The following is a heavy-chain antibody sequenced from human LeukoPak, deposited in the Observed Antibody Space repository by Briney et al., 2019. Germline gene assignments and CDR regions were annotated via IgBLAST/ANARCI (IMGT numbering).Heavy chain of an antibody. J-gene: IGHJ4*02. CDR2: ISWNSGSI. D-gene: IGHD5-18*01. CDR1: GLTFDDYA. Sequence: PGRSLRLSCAASGLTFDDYAMHWVRQAPGKGLEWVSAISWNSGSIGYADSVKGRFTISRDNAKNSLYLQMNSLRAEDTALYYCAKDTAMALGFDYWGQGTLVTVSS. V-gene: IGHV3-9*01. CDR3: AKDTAMALGFDY.